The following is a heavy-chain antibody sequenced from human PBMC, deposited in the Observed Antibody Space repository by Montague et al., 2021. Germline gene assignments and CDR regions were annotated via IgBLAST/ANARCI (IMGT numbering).Heavy chain of an antibody. Sequence: SLRLSCAASGITFSSYWMHWVRQAPGKGLVWVSRISTDGSSTTYADSVKGRFTTSRDNAKNMLYLQMNSLRAEDTAVYYCTFYKFRETPRGFDYWGQGTLVTVSA. CDR3: TFYKFRETPRGFDY. D-gene: IGHD3-10*01. V-gene: IGHV3-74*01. CDR1: GITFSSYW. CDR2: ISTDGSST. J-gene: IGHJ4*02.